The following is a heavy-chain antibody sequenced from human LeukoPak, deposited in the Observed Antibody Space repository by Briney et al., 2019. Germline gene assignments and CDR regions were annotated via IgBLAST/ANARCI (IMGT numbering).Heavy chain of an antibody. V-gene: IGHV4-59*01. CDR1: GGSISSYY. Sequence: PSETLSLTCTVSGGSISSYYWSWIRQPPGKGLEWIGYMYYTGSNNYNPSLKSRVTISVDTSKNQFSLNLNSVTAADTAVYYCARVDYDSGSYYEMEGWFDPWGQGNLVTVSS. D-gene: IGHD3-10*01. J-gene: IGHJ5*02. CDR3: ARVDYDSGSYYEMEGWFDP. CDR2: MYYTGSN.